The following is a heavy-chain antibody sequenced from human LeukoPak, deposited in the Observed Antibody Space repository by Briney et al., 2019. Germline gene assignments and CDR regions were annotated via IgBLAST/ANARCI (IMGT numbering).Heavy chain of an antibody. CDR1: GGSISSYY. J-gene: IGHJ5*02. CDR3: ARSFRSWYSWFDP. V-gene: IGHV4-59*01. Sequence: PSETLSLTCTVSGGSISSYYWSWIRQPPGKGLEWIGYIYYSGSTNYNPSLKSRVTISVDTSKNQFSLKLSSVTAADTAVYYCARSFRSWYSWFDPWGQGTLVTVSS. CDR2: IYYSGST. D-gene: IGHD6-13*01.